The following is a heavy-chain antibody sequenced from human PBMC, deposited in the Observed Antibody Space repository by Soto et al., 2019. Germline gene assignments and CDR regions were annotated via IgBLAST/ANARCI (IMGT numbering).Heavy chain of an antibody. V-gene: IGHV1-69*13. CDR3: ARADTYYDILTGFDY. D-gene: IGHD3-9*01. Sequence: SEQVSCKASGGTFSSYAVSWVRQAPGQGLEWMGGIIPIFGTADYAQKFQGRVTITADESTSTAYMELSSLRSEDTAVYYCARADTYYDILTGFDYWGQGTLVTVSS. J-gene: IGHJ4*02. CDR2: IIPIFGTA. CDR1: GGTFSSYA.